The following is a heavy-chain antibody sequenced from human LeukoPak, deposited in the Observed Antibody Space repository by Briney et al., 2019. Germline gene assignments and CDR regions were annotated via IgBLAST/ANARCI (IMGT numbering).Heavy chain of an antibody. D-gene: IGHD3-22*01. J-gene: IGHJ3*01. CDR1: GFTFSDYA. V-gene: IGHV3-23*01. CDR3: AKDRDVGRSGYDAFNF. CDR2: ISGGGSST. Sequence: QTGGSLRLSCAASGFTFSDYAMVWVRQAPGKGLEWVSTISGGGSSTYYADSVKGRFTISRDNSMTTLYLQINSLRAEDTAVYYCAKDRDVGRSGYDAFNFWGQGTMVTVSS.